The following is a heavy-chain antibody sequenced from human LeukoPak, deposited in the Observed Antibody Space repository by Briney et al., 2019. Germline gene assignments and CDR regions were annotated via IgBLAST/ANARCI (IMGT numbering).Heavy chain of an antibody. CDR2: ISGSGGST. J-gene: IGHJ6*02. Sequence: GGSLRLSCAASGFTFSSYAMSWVRQAPGKGLEWVSAISGSGGSTYYADSVKGRFTISRGNSKNTLYLQMNSLRAEDTAVYYCAKGDDSIYYYGMDVWGQGTTVTVSS. V-gene: IGHV3-23*01. CDR3: AKGDDSIYYYGMDV. CDR1: GFTFSSYA. D-gene: IGHD2-21*01.